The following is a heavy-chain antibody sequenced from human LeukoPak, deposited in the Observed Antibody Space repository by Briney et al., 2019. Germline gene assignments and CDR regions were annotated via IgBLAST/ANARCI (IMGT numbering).Heavy chain of an antibody. Sequence: VASVKVSCKASGYTFTSYDINWVRQATGQGLEWVGWMTPKSGNTGYAQKFQGRVTMTRDTSTGTAYMDLSSLRSEDTAVYYCARLYCGGDCLDYWGQGTLVTVSS. CDR2: MTPKSGNT. CDR1: GYTFTSYD. V-gene: IGHV1-8*01. D-gene: IGHD2-21*01. J-gene: IGHJ4*02. CDR3: ARLYCGGDCLDY.